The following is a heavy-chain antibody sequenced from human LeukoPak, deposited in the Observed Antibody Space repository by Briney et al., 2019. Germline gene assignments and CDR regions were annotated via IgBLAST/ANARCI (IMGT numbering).Heavy chain of an antibody. J-gene: IGHJ3*02. V-gene: IGHV4-39*07. CDR1: GGSISSSSYY. D-gene: IGHD1-26*01. CDR3: ARDRSGSYGYDAFDI. CDR2: IYYSGST. Sequence: PSETLSLTCTVSGGSISSSSYYWGWIRQPPGKGLEWIGSIYYSGSTYYNPSLKSRVTISVDTSKNQFSLKLSSVTAADTAVYYCARDRSGSYGYDAFDIWGQGTMVTVSS.